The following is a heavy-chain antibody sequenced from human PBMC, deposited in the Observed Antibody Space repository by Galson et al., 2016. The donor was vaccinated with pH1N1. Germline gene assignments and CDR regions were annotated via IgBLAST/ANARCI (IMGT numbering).Heavy chain of an antibody. J-gene: IGHJ4*02. CDR3: ATEDYYTSFY. Sequence: SLRLSCAASGFIFSDYWMSWVRQAPGKGPEWVAKINQDGSRKYYVDSMKGRCTISRDNAENSLSLQMNSLRVEDTALYYCATEDYYTSFYWGQGILVTVSS. V-gene: IGHV3-7*01. D-gene: IGHD1-26*01. CDR1: GFIFSDYW. CDR2: INQDGSRK.